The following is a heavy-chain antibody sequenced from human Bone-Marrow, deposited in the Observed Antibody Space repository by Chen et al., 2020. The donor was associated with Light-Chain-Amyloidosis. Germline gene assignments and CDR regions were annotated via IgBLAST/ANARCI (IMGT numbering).Heavy chain of an antibody. D-gene: IGHD3-10*01. J-gene: IGHJ6*02. V-gene: IGHV3-74*01. CDR3: ARSGNYGRYYYFGMDV. CDR2: INSYGGSI. CDR1: GFTFNDYW. Sequence: EVQLVESGGGSTQPGGSLRLSCAASGFTFNDYWLHWVRQVPGKGLVWVARINSYGGSITYSDSVKGRFTISRDNAKNTVYLQMNSLRAEDTAVYYCARSGNYGRYYYFGMDVWGQGTTVTVS.